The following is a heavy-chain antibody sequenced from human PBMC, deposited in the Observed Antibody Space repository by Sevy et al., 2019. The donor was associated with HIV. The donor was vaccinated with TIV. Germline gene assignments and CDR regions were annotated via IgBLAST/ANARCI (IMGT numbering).Heavy chain of an antibody. Sequence: SETLSLTCTVSGASISSSGYYWGWIRQPPRKGLEWIASINYSGSTFYNPSLKSRVTISSDTSKNQFSLKLNSVTAADTAIYYCAGRTLTYSSGWSYYDSWGQGTVVTVSS. V-gene: IGHV4-39*01. D-gene: IGHD6-19*01. J-gene: IGHJ4*02. CDR2: INYSGST. CDR3: AGRTLTYSSGWSYYDS. CDR1: GASISSSGYY.